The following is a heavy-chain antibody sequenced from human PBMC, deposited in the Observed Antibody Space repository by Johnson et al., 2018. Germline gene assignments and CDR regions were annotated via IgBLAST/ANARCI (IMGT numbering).Heavy chain of an antibody. CDR2: IYPGDSDT. D-gene: IGHD1-7*01. J-gene: IGHJ3*02. CDR1: GYSFTSYW. CDR3: AKPRLLRNFPDAFDI. Sequence: VQLVQSGAEVKKXGESLKISCKGSGYSFTSYWIGWVRQTPGKGLEWMGIIYPGDSDTRYRPSLQGQVTISADKSISTAYLQWSSLKASDTAMYYRAKPRLLRNFPDAFDIWGQGTMVTVSS. V-gene: IGHV5-51*03.